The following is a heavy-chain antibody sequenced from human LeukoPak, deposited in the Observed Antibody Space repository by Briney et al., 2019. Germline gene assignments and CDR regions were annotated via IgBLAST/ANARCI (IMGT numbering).Heavy chain of an antibody. J-gene: IGHJ4*02. CDR2: IYPGDSDT. V-gene: IGHV5-51*01. Sequence: GESLKISCKGSGYSFTTYWICCVRQMPGKGLEWMGIIYPGDSDTKYSPSFQGQVTISADKSISTAYLQWSSLKASDTAMYYCARRGPAVALDYWGQGTLVTVSS. CDR3: ARRGPAVALDY. CDR1: GYSFTTYW. D-gene: IGHD6-19*01.